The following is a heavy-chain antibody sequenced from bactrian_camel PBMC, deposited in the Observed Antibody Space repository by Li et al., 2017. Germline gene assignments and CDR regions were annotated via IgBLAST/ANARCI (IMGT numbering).Heavy chain of an antibody. V-gene: IGHV3S1*01. Sequence: HVQLVESGGGSVEAGGSLRLSCTTSSHTYSNNCMGWFRQAPGKEREKVAGFVAEGGSAFYADSVKGRFTLSRDDSKNELYLQVNSLKTEDTAMYYCAKEDPGAGWVVWGQGTQVTVS. CDR1: SHTYSNNC. CDR2: FVAEGGSA. CDR3: AKEDPGAGWVV. J-gene: IGHJ4*01. D-gene: IGHD3*01.